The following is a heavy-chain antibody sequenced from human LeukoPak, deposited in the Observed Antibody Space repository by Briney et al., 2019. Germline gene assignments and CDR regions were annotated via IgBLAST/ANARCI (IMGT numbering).Heavy chain of an antibody. CDR2: IYYSGSP. CDR1: GGSISRYY. D-gene: IGHD3-22*01. Sequence: RSETLSLTCTVSGGSISRYYWSWIRQPPGKGLEWIGYIYYSGSPKYNPSLKSRVTISVDTSKNPFSLKLSSVTVADTAVYYCARDSPMIVVVITTRGAWFDPWGEGALVAVSS. V-gene: IGHV4-59*01. CDR3: ARDSPMIVVVITTRGAWFDP. J-gene: IGHJ5*02.